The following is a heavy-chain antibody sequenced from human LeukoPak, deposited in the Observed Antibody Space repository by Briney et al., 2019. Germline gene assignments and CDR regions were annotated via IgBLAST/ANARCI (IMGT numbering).Heavy chain of an antibody. J-gene: IGHJ6*03. CDR3: ARVPLALQRYYYMDV. D-gene: IGHD5-12*01. CDR2: ISSSGSTI. V-gene: IGHV3-11*04. Sequence: GSLRLSCAASGFTFSDYYMSWIRQAPGKGLEWVSYISSSGSTIYYADSVKGRFTISRDNAKNSLYLQMNSLRAEDTAVYYCARVPLALQRYYYMDVWGKGTTVTVSS. CDR1: GFTFSDYY.